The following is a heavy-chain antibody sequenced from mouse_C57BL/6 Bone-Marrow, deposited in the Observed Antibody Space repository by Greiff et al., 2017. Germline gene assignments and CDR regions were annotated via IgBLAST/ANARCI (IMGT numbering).Heavy chain of an antibody. Sequence: QVQLQQPGAELVRPGSSVKLSCKASGYTFTSYWMDWVKQRPGQGLEWIGNIYPSDSETHYNQKFKDKATLTVDNSSSTAYMQLSSLTSEDSAVYYCAALYDYDGAWFAYWGQGTLVTVSA. CDR1: GYTFTSYW. CDR3: AALYDYDGAWFAY. V-gene: IGHV1-61*01. D-gene: IGHD2-4*01. J-gene: IGHJ3*01. CDR2: IYPSDSET.